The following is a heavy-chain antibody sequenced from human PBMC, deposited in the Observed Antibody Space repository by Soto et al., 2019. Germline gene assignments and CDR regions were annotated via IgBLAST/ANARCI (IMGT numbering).Heavy chain of an antibody. J-gene: IGHJ6*02. D-gene: IGHD3-22*01. V-gene: IGHV4-59*01. CDR2: IYYSGNT. CDR3: ARDWHYYDSSGYPRVYGMDV. Sequence: SETLSLTCTVSGGSISPYYWSWIRQPPGKGLERIGYIYYSGNTEYNPSLKSRITISVDTSKNRFSLKLSSVTAADTAVYYCARDWHYYDSSGYPRVYGMDVWGQGTTVTVSS. CDR1: GGSISPYY.